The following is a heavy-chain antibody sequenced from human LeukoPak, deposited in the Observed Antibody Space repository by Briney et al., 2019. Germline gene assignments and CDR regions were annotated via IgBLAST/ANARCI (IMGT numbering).Heavy chain of an antibody. CDR3: ARLSCSSTSCYFDY. D-gene: IGHD2-2*01. V-gene: IGHV4-38-2*01. Sequence: SETLSLTXAVSGYSISSGYYWGWIRQPPGKWLEWIGSIYHSGSTYYNPSLKSRVTISVDTSKNQFSLKLSSVTAADTAVYYCARLSCSSTSCYFDYWGQGTLVTVSS. CDR1: GYSISSGYY. J-gene: IGHJ4*02. CDR2: IYHSGST.